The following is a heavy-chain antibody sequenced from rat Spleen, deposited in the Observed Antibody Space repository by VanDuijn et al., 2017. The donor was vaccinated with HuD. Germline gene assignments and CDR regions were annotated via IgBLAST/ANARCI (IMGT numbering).Heavy chain of an antibody. V-gene: IGHV5-29*01. Sequence: EVQLVESGGGLVQPGRSLKLSCVASGFTFSDYGVAWVRQAPTKGLEWVATISYGDSSGHSGTYYRDSVKGRFTISRDNAKSTLSLQMDSLGFEDTATYYCTRGYVMDAWGQGASVTVSS. CDR2: ISYGDSSGHSGT. J-gene: IGHJ4*01. CDR1: GFTFSDYG. CDR3: TRGYVMDA.